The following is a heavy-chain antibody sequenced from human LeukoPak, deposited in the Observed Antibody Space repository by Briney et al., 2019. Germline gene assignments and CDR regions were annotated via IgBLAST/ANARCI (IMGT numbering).Heavy chain of an antibody. Sequence: SETLSLTCAVSGYSISSGYYWGWIRQPPGKGLEWIGSIYHSGSTYYNPSLKSRVTISVDTSKNQFSLRLSSVTAADTAVYYCAREGSSWYYAFDIWGQGTMVTVSS. CDR2: IYHSGST. CDR1: GYSISSGYY. J-gene: IGHJ3*02. V-gene: IGHV4-38-2*02. D-gene: IGHD6-13*01. CDR3: AREGSSWYYAFDI.